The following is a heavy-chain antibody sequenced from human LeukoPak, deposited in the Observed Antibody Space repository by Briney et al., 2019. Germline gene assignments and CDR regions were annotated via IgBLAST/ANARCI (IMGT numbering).Heavy chain of an antibody. Sequence: HPGGSLRLSCAASGFTVSSNYMTWVRQAPGKGLEWVSVIYTGGSTYYADSVKGRFTISRHDSENTLYLRMNSLRAEDTAVYYCARAGDSHYYDTSGFDYWGQGTLVTVSS. D-gene: IGHD3-22*01. CDR1: GFTVSSNY. V-gene: IGHV3-53*04. CDR3: ARAGDSHYYDTSGFDY. CDR2: IYTGGST. J-gene: IGHJ4*02.